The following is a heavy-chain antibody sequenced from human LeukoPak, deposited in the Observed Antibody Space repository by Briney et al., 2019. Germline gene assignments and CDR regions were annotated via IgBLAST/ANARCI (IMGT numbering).Heavy chain of an antibody. CDR1: GGSLSSSSYY. CDR2: IYYSGST. CDR3: ARTYDSTKGFDY. D-gene: IGHD3-22*01. J-gene: IGHJ4*02. Sequence: PSETLSLTCTVSGGSLSSSSYYWGWIRQPPGKGLEWIGSIYYSGSTYYNPSLKSRVTISVDTSKNQFSLKLSSVTAADTAVYYCARTYDSTKGFDYWGQGTLVTVSS. V-gene: IGHV4-39*07.